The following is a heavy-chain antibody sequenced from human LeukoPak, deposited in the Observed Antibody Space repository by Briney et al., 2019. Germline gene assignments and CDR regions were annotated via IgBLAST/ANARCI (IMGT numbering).Heavy chain of an antibody. Sequence: GASVKVSCTASGYIFTSYYMHWVRQAPGQGLEWMGIINPSGGSTSYAQKFQGRVTMTRDTSTSTVYMELSSLRSEDTAVYYCARAPGEFYDILTGYPADFDYWGQGTLVTVSS. CDR1: GYIFTSYY. D-gene: IGHD3-9*01. CDR2: INPSGGST. J-gene: IGHJ4*02. V-gene: IGHV1-46*01. CDR3: ARAPGEFYDILTGYPADFDY.